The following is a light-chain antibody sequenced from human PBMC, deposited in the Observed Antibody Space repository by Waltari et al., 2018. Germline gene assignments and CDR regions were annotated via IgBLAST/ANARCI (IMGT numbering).Light chain of an antibody. J-gene: IGKJ2*01. CDR3: QQYDKWPYT. V-gene: IGKV3-15*01. CDR1: QDFNSN. CDR2: GAS. Sequence: ETVMTQSPATLSVSPGERATVSCRASQDFNSNLAWYQQKHGQAPRLLIYGASTRATGTPARFSGSASGTEFTLTISSLQSEDLAIYYCQQYDKWPYTFGQGTKLEIK.